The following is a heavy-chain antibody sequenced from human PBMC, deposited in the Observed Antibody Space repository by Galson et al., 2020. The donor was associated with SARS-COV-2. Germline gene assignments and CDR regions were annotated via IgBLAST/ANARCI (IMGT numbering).Heavy chain of an antibody. CDR1: GGSFSGYY. CDR2: INHSGST. V-gene: IGHV4-34*01. CDR3: ARGFPSSSWYHGYYYYGRDV. J-gene: IGHJ6*02. D-gene: IGHD6-13*01. Sequence: SETLSLTCAVYGGSFSGYYWSWIRQPPGKGLEWIGEINHSGSTNYNPSLKSRVTISVDTSKNQFSLKLSSVTAADTAVYYCARGFPSSSWYHGYYYYGRDVWGQGTTVTVSS.